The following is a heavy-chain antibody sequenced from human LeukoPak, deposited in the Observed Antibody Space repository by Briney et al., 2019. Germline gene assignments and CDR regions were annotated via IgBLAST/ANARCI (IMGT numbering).Heavy chain of an antibody. D-gene: IGHD3-3*01. J-gene: IGHJ3*02. V-gene: IGHV4-30-4*01. CDR2: IYYSGST. CDR1: GGSISSGDYY. Sequence: KPSQTLSLTCTVSGGSISSGDYYWSWIRQPPGKGLEWIGYIYYSGSTYYNPSLKSRVTISVDTSKNQFSLKLSSVTAADTAVYYCAREGLRFLEWLLRWMAGAFDIWGQGTMVTVSS. CDR3: AREGLRFLEWLLRWMAGAFDI.